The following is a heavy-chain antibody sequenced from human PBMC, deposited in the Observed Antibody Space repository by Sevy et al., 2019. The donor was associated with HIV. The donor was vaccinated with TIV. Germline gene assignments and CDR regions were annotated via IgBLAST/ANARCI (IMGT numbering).Heavy chain of an antibody. D-gene: IGHD1-26*01. CDR2: ISQDASQK. V-gene: IGHV3-7*01. Sequence: GGSLRLSCAASGFTFSSYWMSWVRQAPGKGLEWVSNISQDASQKYYVDSVKGRFTISRDNAKNSLYMQMNSLRAEDTAVYYCARCREECELTYVFDLWGQGTMVTVSS. J-gene: IGHJ3*01. CDR3: ARCREECELTYVFDL. CDR1: GFTFSSYW.